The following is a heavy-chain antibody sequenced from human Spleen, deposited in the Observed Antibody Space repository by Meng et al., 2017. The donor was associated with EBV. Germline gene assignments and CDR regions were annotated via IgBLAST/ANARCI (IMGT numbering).Heavy chain of an antibody. V-gene: IGHV4-59*01. D-gene: IGHD2-15*01. CDR3: ARDKGALCGGGGCYGIDP. CDR1: GGAISVYY. Sequence: VRLQGSGPGLVKPSETLSLTCTVSGGAISVYYWSWIRQSPGKGLEWIGYIYYNGSTRYNPSLQSRATMSVDTSKNQLSLKLRFVTAADTAVYYCARDKGALCGGGGCYGIDPWGQGALVTVSS. J-gene: IGHJ5*02. CDR2: IYYNGST.